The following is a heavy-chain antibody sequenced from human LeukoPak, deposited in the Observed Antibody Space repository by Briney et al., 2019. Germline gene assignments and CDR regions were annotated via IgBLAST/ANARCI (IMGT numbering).Heavy chain of an antibody. Sequence: GGSLRLSCAASGFTFDDYAMRWVRQAPGKGLEWVSGISWNSGSIGYADSVKGRFTISRDNAKNSLYLQMNSLRAEDTALYYCAKGLVPNDGVDVWGQGTTVTVSS. V-gene: IGHV3-9*01. J-gene: IGHJ6*02. CDR3: AKGLVPNDGVDV. CDR1: GFTFDDYA. CDR2: ISWNSGSI.